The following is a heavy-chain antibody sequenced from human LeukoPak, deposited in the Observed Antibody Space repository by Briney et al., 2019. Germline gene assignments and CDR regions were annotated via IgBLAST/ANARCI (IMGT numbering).Heavy chain of an antibody. V-gene: IGHV4-34*01. CDR3: ARDHRGVVYETQFDY. CDR1: GGSFSGYY. J-gene: IGHJ4*02. Sequence: SETLSLTCAVYGGSFSGYYWSWIRQPPGKGLEWIGEIYHSGSTNYNPSLKSRVTISVDKSKNQFSLKLSSVTAADTAVYYCARDHRGVVYETQFDYWGQGTLVTVSS. D-gene: IGHD3-10*01. CDR2: IYHSGST.